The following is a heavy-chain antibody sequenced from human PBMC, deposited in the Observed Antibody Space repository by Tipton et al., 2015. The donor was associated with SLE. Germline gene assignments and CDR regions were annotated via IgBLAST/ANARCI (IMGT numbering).Heavy chain of an antibody. V-gene: IGHV4-39*07. CDR3: ARGSSSSLGY. D-gene: IGHD6-6*01. CDR1: GGSIQDYPYR. Sequence: TLSLTCSVSGGSIQDYPYRWAWIRQSPGKGLEWIGSISYSGRTYYNPSLKSRVTISVDTSKNQFYLKLSSVTAADTAVYYCARGSSSSLGYWGQGTLVTVSS. CDR2: ISYSGRT. J-gene: IGHJ4*02.